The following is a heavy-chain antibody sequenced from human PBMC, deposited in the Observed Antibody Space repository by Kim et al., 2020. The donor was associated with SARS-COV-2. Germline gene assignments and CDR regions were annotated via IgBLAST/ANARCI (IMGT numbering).Heavy chain of an antibody. CDR3: ARDGYCSSTSCQPDY. CDR1: GFTFSNYG. D-gene: IGHD2-2*01. CDR2: IWYDGSNR. V-gene: IGHV3-33*01. J-gene: IGHJ4*02. Sequence: GGSLRLSCAASGFTFSNYGMHWVRQAPGKGLEWVAVIWYDGSNRYYADSVKGRFTISRDNSKNTLYLQMNSLRAEDTAMYYCARDGYCSSTSCQPDYWGQGTLVTVSS.